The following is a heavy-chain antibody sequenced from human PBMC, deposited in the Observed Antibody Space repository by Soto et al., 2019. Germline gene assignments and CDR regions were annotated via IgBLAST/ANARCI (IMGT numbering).Heavy chain of an antibody. J-gene: IGHJ4*02. V-gene: IGHV3-23*01. CDR2: ISGSGGST. CDR1: GFTFSNFA. CDR3: AKDSGIAVAPSGY. D-gene: IGHD6-19*01. Sequence: GGSLRLSCAASGFTFSNFAMSWVRQAPGKGLEWVSAISGSGGSTYYADSVKGRFTISRDNSKNTLYLQMNSLRAEDTAVYYCAKDSGIAVAPSGYWGQGTLATVYS.